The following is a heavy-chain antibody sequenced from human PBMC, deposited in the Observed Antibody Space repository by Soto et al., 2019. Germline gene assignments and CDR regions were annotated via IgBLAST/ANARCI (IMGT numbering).Heavy chain of an antibody. Sequence: SETLSLTCTVSGGSISSGGYYWSWLRQRTGQGLEWLAYIYNSGTIYYNPSPKSRVTISVDTSKNQFSLKMSYVTATDSAAHDCARDAFPRGIDVWGQGTTVTVSS. V-gene: IGHV4-31*03. CDR1: GGSISSGGYY. D-gene: IGHD3-16*01. CDR2: IYNSGTI. J-gene: IGHJ6*02. CDR3: ARDAFPRGIDV.